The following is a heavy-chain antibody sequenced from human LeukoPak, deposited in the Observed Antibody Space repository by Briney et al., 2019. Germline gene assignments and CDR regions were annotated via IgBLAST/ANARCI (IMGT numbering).Heavy chain of an antibody. CDR3: ARNKEGKSLDY. Sequence: GGSLRLSCAASGFTFSNYGVSWVRQAPGKGLVWVSRIRSDGSDTRYAESVKGRFTISRDNAKNTLYLQMNSLRAEDTAVYYCARNKEGKSLDYWGQGTLVTVSS. J-gene: IGHJ4*02. V-gene: IGHV3-74*01. CDR2: IRSDGSDT. CDR1: GFTFSNYG.